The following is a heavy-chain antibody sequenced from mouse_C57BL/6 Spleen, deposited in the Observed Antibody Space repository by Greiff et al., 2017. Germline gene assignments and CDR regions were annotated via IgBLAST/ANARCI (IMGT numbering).Heavy chain of an antibody. Sequence: QVQLQQSGAELVRPGASVTLSCKASGYTFTDYEMHWVKQTPVHGLEWIGAIDPETGGTAYNQKFKGKAILTADKSSSTAYMELRSLTSEDSAVYYCTGRLWCAYWGQGTLVTVSA. D-gene: IGHD3-2*02. J-gene: IGHJ3*01. CDR2: IDPETGGT. CDR1: GYTFTDYE. CDR3: TGRLWCAY. V-gene: IGHV1-15*01.